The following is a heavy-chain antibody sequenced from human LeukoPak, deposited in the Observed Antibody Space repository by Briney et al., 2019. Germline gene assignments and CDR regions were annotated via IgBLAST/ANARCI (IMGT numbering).Heavy chain of an antibody. CDR2: ISWNSGSI. Sequence: GGSLRLSCAASGFTFDDYAMHWVRQAPGEGLEWVSGISWNSGSIGYADSVKGRFTISRDNAKNSLYLQMNSLRPEDTAVYYCAKAAYDSSGSWYYFDYWGQGTLVTVSS. V-gene: IGHV3-9*01. CDR3: AKAAYDSSGSWYYFDY. CDR1: GFTFDDYA. D-gene: IGHD3-22*01. J-gene: IGHJ4*02.